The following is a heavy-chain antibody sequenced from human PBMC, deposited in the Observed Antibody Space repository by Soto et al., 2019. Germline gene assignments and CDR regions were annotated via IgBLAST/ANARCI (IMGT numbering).Heavy chain of an antibody. CDR2: IYNSVTF. D-gene: IGHD6-13*01. CDR3: ARVPLGYSSPHQFAF. Sequence: SETLSLTCTVSGASVSSGSFYWSWSRQPPGKGLEWIGFIYNSVTFNYNSSLKSRVTISVDTSNHHFSLKLRSVTAADTAVYFCARVPLGYSSPHQFAFWAQGAMVTVCS. V-gene: IGHV4-61*03. CDR1: GASVSSGSFY. J-gene: IGHJ4*02.